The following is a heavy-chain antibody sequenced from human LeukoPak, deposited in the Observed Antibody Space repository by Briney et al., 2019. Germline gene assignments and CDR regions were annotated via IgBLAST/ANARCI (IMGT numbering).Heavy chain of an antibody. D-gene: IGHD6-6*01. CDR1: GGTFSSYA. CDR3: ALSPLEYSSSSGERYFDY. V-gene: IGHV1-69*05. CDR2: IIPIFGTA. Sequence: SVKVSCKASGGTFSSYAISWVRQAPGQGLEWMGGIIPIFGTANYAQKFQGRVTITTDESTSTAYMELSSLRSEDTAVYYCALSPLEYSSSSGERYFDYWGQGTLVTVSS. J-gene: IGHJ4*02.